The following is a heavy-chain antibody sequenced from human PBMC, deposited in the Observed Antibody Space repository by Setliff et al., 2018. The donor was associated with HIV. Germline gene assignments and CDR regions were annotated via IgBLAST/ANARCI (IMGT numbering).Heavy chain of an antibody. CDR1: GFTFSNSA. D-gene: IGHD6-13*01. CDR2: ISYDGSNK. V-gene: IGHV3-30*04. Sequence: PGESLRLSCAASGFTFSNSAMHWVRQAPGKGLGWVAGISYDGSNKYYTDSVKGRFTISRDNSKNTLYLQMNSLRAEDSAVYYCARDVAADGTYFDYWGQGALVTVSS. CDR3: ARDVAADGTYFDY. J-gene: IGHJ4*01.